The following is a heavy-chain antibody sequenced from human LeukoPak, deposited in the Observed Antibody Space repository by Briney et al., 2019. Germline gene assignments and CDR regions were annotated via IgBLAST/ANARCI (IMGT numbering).Heavy chain of an antibody. D-gene: IGHD6-13*01. Sequence: XKVSXXXSGXTXXSYAMXWVRQAPGQRLEWMGWINAGNGNTKYSQKFQGRVTITRDTSASTAYMELSSLRSEDTAVYYCARDWIAAAGTGDWFDPWGQGTLVTVSS. CDR2: INAGNGNT. CDR1: GXTXXSYA. J-gene: IGHJ5*02. CDR3: ARDWIAAAGTGDWFDP. V-gene: IGHV1-3*01.